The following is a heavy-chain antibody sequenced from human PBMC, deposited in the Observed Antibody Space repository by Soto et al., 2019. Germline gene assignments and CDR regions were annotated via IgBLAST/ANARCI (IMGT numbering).Heavy chain of an antibody. J-gene: IGHJ6*02. Sequence: EEQLVESGGGLVKPGGSLRLSCAASGFAFSSAWMNWVRQAPGKGLEWAGRIKTSNEGGTTDYPAPAKGRFTISRDDSKNTLYLQMNSLKTEDTALYYCTTGSVEGVWGQGTTVTVSS. V-gene: IGHV3-15*07. CDR1: GFAFSSAW. CDR2: IKTSNEGGTT. CDR3: TTGSVEGV. D-gene: IGHD2-15*01.